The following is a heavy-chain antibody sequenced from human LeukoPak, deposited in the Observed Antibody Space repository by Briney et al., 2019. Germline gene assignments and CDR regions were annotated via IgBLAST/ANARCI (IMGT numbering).Heavy chain of an antibody. D-gene: IGHD6-19*01. CDR1: GYTFTNYG. Sequence: ASVKVSCKASGYTFTNYGISWVRQAPGQGLEWMGWTSTYNGNTVYAQKLQGRVTVTTDTATSTVYMELRSLRSDDTAVYYCAPIFSSGWYFDYWGQGTLVTVSS. CDR3: APIFSSGWYFDY. CDR2: TSTYNGNT. V-gene: IGHV1-18*01. J-gene: IGHJ4*02.